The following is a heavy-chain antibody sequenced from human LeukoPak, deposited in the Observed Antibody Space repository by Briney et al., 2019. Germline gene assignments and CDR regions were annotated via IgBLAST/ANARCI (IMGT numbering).Heavy chain of an antibody. CDR3: LIAVAAFPDY. CDR2: IRSKANSYAT. CDR1: GFTFSGSA. Sequence: GGSLRLSCAASGFTFSGSAMHWVRQASGKGLEWVGRIRSKANSYATAYATSVKGRFTISRDDSKNTAYLQMNSLKTEDTAVYYCLIAVAAFPDYWGQGTLVTVSS. D-gene: IGHD6-13*01. J-gene: IGHJ4*02. V-gene: IGHV3-73*01.